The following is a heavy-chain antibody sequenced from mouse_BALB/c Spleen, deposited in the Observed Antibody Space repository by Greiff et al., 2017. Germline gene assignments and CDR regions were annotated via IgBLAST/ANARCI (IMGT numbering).Heavy chain of an antibody. Sequence: EVQLQQSGAELVKPGASVKLSCTASGFNIKDTYMHWVKQRPEQGLEWIGRIDPANGNTKYDPKFQGKATITADTSSNTAYLQLSSLTSEDTAVYYCARGSGGEAMDYWGQGTSVTVSS. J-gene: IGHJ4*01. CDR3: ARGSGGEAMDY. V-gene: IGHV14-3*02. CDR1: GFNIKDTY. CDR2: IDPANGNT.